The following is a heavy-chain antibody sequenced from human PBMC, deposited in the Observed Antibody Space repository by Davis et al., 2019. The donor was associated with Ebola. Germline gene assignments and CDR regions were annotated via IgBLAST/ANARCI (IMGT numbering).Heavy chain of an antibody. CDR2: IYYSGST. V-gene: IGHV4-59*08. Sequence: MPSETLSLTCTVSGGSISSYYWSWIRQPPGKGLEWIGYIYYSGSTNYNPSLKSRVTISVDTSKNQFSLKLSSVTAADTAVCYCARLTGYYDSSGYYYNWFDPWGQGTLVTVSS. D-gene: IGHD3-22*01. CDR1: GGSISSYY. CDR3: ARLTGYYDSSGYYYNWFDP. J-gene: IGHJ5*02.